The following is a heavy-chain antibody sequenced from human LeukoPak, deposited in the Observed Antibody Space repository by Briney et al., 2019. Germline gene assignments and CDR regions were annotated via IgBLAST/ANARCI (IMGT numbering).Heavy chain of an antibody. CDR1: GFTFSNYW. J-gene: IGHJ3*02. CDR2: INPDGSTT. V-gene: IGHV3-74*01. Sequence: GGSLRLSCAASGFTFSNYWMHWVRQDPGKGLVWVSFINPDGSTTNYADSVKGRFTISRDNAKNALYLQMNSLRAEDTAVYYCARGAIFGVVITRSAFDIWGQGTMVTVSS. CDR3: ARGAIFGVVITRSAFDI. D-gene: IGHD3-3*01.